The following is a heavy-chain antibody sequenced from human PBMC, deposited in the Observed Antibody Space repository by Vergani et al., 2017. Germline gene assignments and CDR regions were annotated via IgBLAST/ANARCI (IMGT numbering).Heavy chain of an antibody. D-gene: IGHD2/OR15-2a*01. V-gene: IGHV4-61*02. J-gene: IGHJ6*03. CDR1: GGSITSGSFY. CDR3: ARAGLPFYAFYMDV. CDR2: IHSSGTT. Sequence: QVQLHESGPGLVKPSQTLSLTCTVSGGSITSGSFYWSWIRQPAGKGLEWIGRIHSSGTTNYNPSLKSRVTLSVDTSKNQLSLRMTSVTAADTAVYYCARAGLPFYAFYMDVWGKGITVTVSS.